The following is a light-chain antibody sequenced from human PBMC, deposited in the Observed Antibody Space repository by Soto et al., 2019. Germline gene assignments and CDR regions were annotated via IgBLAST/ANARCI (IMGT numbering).Light chain of an antibody. Sequence: DIQMTQSPSSLSASVGDRVTIACRASQSISSYLNWYQQKPGKAPKLLISTASGLQSGVPSRFSGSGSGTDFTLTISPLQPEDFATYYCQQSYSTPHTFGQGTKLEIK. CDR2: TAS. CDR1: QSISSY. J-gene: IGKJ2*01. CDR3: QQSYSTPHT. V-gene: IGKV1-39*01.